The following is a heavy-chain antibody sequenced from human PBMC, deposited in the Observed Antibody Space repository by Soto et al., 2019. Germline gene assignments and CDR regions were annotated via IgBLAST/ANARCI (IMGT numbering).Heavy chain of an antibody. V-gene: IGHV4-59*12. D-gene: IGHD4-17*01. Sequence: PSETLSLTCTVSADSISSYSWSWIRQPPGKGLEWIGNIHYNGNTKYSPSLKSRVTMSVDKSKNHFSLKLISVTAADTAVYYCARGQSYYGGKEGNAFDIWGQGAMVTVSS. CDR2: IHYNGNT. CDR1: ADSISSYS. J-gene: IGHJ3*02. CDR3: ARGQSYYGGKEGNAFDI.